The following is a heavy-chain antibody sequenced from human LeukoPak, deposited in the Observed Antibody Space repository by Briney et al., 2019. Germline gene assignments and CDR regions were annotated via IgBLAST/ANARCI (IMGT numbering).Heavy chain of an antibody. CDR1: GFTFDDYT. CDR3: AKDYCGGDCPTDAFDI. J-gene: IGHJ3*02. V-gene: IGHV3-43*01. Sequence: GGSLRLSCAASGFTFDDYTMHWVRQAPGKGLEWVSLISWDGGGTYYADSVKGRFTISRDNSKNSLYLQTNSLRTEDTALYYCAKDYCGGDCPTDAFDIWGQGTMVTVSS. CDR2: ISWDGGGT. D-gene: IGHD2-21*02.